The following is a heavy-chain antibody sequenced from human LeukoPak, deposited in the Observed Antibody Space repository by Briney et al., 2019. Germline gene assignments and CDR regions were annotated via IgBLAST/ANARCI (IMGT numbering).Heavy chain of an antibody. V-gene: IGHV1-69*13. D-gene: IGHD3-10*01. CDR1: GGTFSSYA. J-gene: IGHJ4*02. Sequence: TSVKVSCKASGGTFSSYAISWVRQAPGQGLEWMGGIIPIFGTANYAQKFQGRVTITADESTSTAYMELSGLRSEDTAVYYCAILLWFGEPRGRGDYWGQGTLVTVSS. CDR3: AILLWFGEPRGRGDY. CDR2: IIPIFGTA.